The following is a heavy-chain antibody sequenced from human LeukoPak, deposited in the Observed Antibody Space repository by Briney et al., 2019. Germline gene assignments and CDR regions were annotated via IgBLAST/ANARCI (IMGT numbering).Heavy chain of an antibody. V-gene: IGHV3-30*04. J-gene: IGHJ4*02. CDR1: GLTFSSYA. D-gene: IGHD1-26*01. CDR3: ARAPLLGMIDY. CDR2: ISYDGSNK. Sequence: GGSLRLSCAASGLTFSSYAMHWVRQAPGKGLEWVAVISYDGSNKYYADSVKGRFTISRDNSKNTLYLQMNSLRAEDTAVYYCARAPLLGMIDYWGQGTLVTVSS.